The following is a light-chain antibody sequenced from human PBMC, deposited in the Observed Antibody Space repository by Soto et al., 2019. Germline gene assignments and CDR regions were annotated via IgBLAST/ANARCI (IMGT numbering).Light chain of an antibody. Sequence: QAVVTQPPSASGTPGQRVIISCSGSSSNIGSNTVNWYQQIPGTAPKLLIYSYNQRPSGVPDRFSGSKSDTSASLAISGLQSEDEAEYYCAAWDDILHGVLFGGGTKLTVL. CDR2: SYN. J-gene: IGLJ2*01. CDR3: AAWDDILHGVL. V-gene: IGLV1-44*01. CDR1: SSNIGSNT.